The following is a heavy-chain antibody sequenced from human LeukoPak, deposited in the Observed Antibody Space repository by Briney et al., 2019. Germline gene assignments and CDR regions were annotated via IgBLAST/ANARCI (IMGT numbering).Heavy chain of an antibody. V-gene: IGHV3-30-3*01. CDR2: ISYDGSNK. Sequence: PWGALRLSCAASGFTFSSYAMHWVRQAPGKGLEWVAVISYDGSNKYYADSVKGRFTISRDNSKNTLYLQMNSLRAEDTAVYYCASSTTGTTGGGALDYWGQGTLVTVSS. CDR1: GFTFSSYA. CDR3: ASSTTGTTGGGALDY. D-gene: IGHD1-1*01. J-gene: IGHJ4*02.